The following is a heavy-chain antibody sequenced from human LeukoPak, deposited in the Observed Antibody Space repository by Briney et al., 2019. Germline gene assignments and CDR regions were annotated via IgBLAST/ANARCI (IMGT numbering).Heavy chain of an antibody. J-gene: IGHJ5*02. D-gene: IGHD6-19*01. CDR1: GGSISSGSYY. CDR3: AGDSSGWSGWFDP. Sequence: PSETLSLTCTVSGGSISSGSYYWSWIRQPAGKGLEWIGRIYTSGSTNYNPSLKSRVTISVDTSKNQFSLKLSSVTAADTAVYYCAGDSSGWSGWFDPWGQGTLVTVSS. CDR2: IYTSGST. V-gene: IGHV4-61*02.